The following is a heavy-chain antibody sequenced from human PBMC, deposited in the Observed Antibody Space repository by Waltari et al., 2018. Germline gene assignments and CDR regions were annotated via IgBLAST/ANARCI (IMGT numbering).Heavy chain of an antibody. D-gene: IGHD6-6*01. V-gene: IGHV3-30*18. CDR3: AKAGQLGAFDY. Sequence: QVQLVESGGGVVQPGRSLRLSCAASGFTFSSYGMHWVRQAPGKGLEWVAVIWYDGSNKYYADSVKGRFTISRDNSKNTLYLQMNSLRAEDMAMYYCAKAGQLGAFDYWGQGTLVTVSS. CDR1: GFTFSSYG. J-gene: IGHJ4*02. CDR2: IWYDGSNK.